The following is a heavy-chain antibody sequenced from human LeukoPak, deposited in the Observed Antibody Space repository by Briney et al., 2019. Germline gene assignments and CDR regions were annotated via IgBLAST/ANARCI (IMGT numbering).Heavy chain of an antibody. CDR2: IIPILGIA. J-gene: IGHJ4*02. Sequence: SVKVSCKASGGTFSSYAISWVRQAPGQGLEWMGRIIPILGIANYAQKFQGRVTITADKSTSTAYMELSSLRSEDTAVYYCARDPGYYDVSGYYHYYFDYWGQGTLVTVSS. D-gene: IGHD3-22*01. CDR3: ARDPGYYDVSGYYHYYFDY. V-gene: IGHV1-69*04. CDR1: GGTFSSYA.